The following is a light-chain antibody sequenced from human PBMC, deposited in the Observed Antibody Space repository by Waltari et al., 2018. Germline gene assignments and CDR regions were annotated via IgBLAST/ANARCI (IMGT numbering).Light chain of an antibody. CDR3: QQFKNYPTS. Sequence: IQLTQSPSSLSASVGDRVTITCRASQGVSTYLAWYQHKPGRAPKLLISAASTLQSGVPSRFSASGSGTDFTLPINSLQPQDLATYYCQQFKNYPTSFGQGTRREIQ. CDR1: QGVSTY. V-gene: IGKV1-9*01. CDR2: AAS. J-gene: IGKJ5*01.